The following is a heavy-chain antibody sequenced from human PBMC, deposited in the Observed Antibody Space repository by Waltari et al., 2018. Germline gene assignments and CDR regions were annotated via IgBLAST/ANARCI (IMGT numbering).Heavy chain of an antibody. CDR1: GLPFSNYA. CDR2: ISGSGATT. J-gene: IGHJ4*02. V-gene: IGHV3-23*01. Sequence: EVQFLESGGGLVQPGGSLTLSCAASGLPFSNYAFSWVRQAPGKGLEGVSTISGSGATTYYADSVKGRLTISRDNFKNTLYLRMNSLRAEDTAVYYCVRQEVPAAMPWGYFEYWGQGSLVTVSA. CDR3: VRQEVPAAMPWGYFEY. D-gene: IGHD2-2*01.